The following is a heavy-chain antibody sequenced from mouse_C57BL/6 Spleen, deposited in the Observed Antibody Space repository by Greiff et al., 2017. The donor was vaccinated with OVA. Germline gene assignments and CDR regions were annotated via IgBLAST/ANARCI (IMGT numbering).Heavy chain of an antibody. CDR3: ARDRGCDFDY. V-gene: IGHV3-6*01. Sequence: EVQLQESGPGLVKPSQSLSLTCSVTGYSITSGYYWNWIRQFPGNKLEWMGYISYDGSNNYNPSLKNRISITRDTSKNQFFLKLNSVTTEDTATYYCARDRGCDFDYWGQGTTLTVSS. CDR1: GYSITSGYY. D-gene: IGHD3-3*01. J-gene: IGHJ2*01. CDR2: ISYDGSN.